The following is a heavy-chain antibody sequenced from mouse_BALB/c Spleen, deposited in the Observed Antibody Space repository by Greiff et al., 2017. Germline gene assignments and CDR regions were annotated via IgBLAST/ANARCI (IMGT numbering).Heavy chain of an antibody. V-gene: IGHV14-3*02. CDR2: IDPANGNT. CDR3: ASPITTVEDY. CDR1: GFNIKDTY. Sequence: VQLQQSGAELVKPGASVKLSCTASGFNIKDTYMHWVKQRPEQGLEWIGRIDPANGNTKYDPKFQGKATITADTSSNTAYLQLSSLTSEDTAVYYCASPITTVEDYWGQGTTLTVSS. D-gene: IGHD1-1*01. J-gene: IGHJ2*01.